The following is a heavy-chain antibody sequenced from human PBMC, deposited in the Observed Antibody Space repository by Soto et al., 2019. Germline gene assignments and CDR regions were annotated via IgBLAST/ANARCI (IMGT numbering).Heavy chain of an antibody. CDR1: GFTFSSYA. D-gene: IGHD2-2*01. CDR2: ISYDGSNK. V-gene: IGHV3-30-3*01. J-gene: IGHJ4*02. Sequence: QVQLVESGGGVVQPGRSLRLSCAASGFTFSSYAMHWVRQAPGKGLEWVAVISYDGSNKYYADSVKGRFTISRDNSKNTLYLQMNSLRAEDTAVYYCASGIVLVPAANKPTNDYWGQGTLVTVSS. CDR3: ASGIVLVPAANKPTNDY.